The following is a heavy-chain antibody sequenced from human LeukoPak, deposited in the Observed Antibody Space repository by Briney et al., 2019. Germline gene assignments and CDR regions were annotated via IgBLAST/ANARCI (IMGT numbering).Heavy chain of an antibody. D-gene: IGHD3-3*01. CDR1: GGSISSSSYY. V-gene: IGHV4-39*01. Sequence: SETLSLTCTVSGGSISSSSYYWGWIRQPPGKGLEWIGSIYCSGSTYYNPSLKSRVTISVDTSKNQFSLKLSSVTAADTAVYYCARHLTYYDFWSGYLTGHFDYWGQGTLVTVSS. J-gene: IGHJ4*02. CDR3: ARHLTYYDFWSGYLTGHFDY. CDR2: IYCSGST.